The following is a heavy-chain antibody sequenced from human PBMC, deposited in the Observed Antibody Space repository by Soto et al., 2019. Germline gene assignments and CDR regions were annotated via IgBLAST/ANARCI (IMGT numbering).Heavy chain of an antibody. Sequence: QVQLVQSGAEVKKPGASVKVSCKATGYTFTSYDINWVRQATGQGLEWMGWMNPNSGNTGYAQKFKGRDTMTRNTSISTAYMELSSLRSEDTAVYYCARFLPGWLGGNWFDPWGQGTLVTVSS. CDR3: ARFLPGWLGGNWFDP. CDR2: MNPNSGNT. D-gene: IGHD3-22*01. J-gene: IGHJ5*02. V-gene: IGHV1-8*01. CDR1: GYTFTSYD.